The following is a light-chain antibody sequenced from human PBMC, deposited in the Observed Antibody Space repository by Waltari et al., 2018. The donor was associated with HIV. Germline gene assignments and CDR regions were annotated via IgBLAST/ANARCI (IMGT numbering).Light chain of an antibody. Sequence: ETVLTQSPGTLSLSPGEGVTLFCRSSQSVSINLLAWYQQKPGQAPRLLIYDAPRRATDIPARFKGSGSGTNFTLTIDRLEPEDFAVYYCQQYGGSPETFGQGTKVEIK. V-gene: IGKV3-20*01. CDR1: QSVSINL. CDR3: QQYGGSPET. J-gene: IGKJ1*01. CDR2: DAP.